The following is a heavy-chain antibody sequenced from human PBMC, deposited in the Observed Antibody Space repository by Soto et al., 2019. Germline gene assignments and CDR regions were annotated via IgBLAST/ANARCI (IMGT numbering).Heavy chain of an antibody. CDR2: IFPGGEGA. V-gene: IGHV3-23*03. CDR1: GFTFPTFA. D-gene: IGHD2-21*01. J-gene: IGHJ4*02. CDR3: ARDYGSYGGRDRTDLFDY. Sequence: EVHLLESGGGLVQPGESLRLSCAASGFTFPTFAMSWVRQAPGKGLEWVSSIFPGGEGAFYADSVKGRFTISRENSKNTVYLHITSLRPEDTAIYFCARDYGSYGGRDRTDLFDYWGQGTVVTVSS.